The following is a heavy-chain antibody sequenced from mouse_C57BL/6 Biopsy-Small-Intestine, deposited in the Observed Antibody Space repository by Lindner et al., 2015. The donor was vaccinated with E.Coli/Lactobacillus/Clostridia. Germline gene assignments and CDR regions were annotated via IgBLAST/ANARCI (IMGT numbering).Heavy chain of an antibody. D-gene: IGHD1-1*01. J-gene: IGHJ1*01. CDR3: ARTSVHCSTSNCYFDY. CDR2: IIPMFGIT. V-gene: IGHV1-69*02. Sequence: SVKVSCKASGGTFSGYSIRLVRQAPGLGLEWMGRIIPMFGITKYSQKFQDRVTVTADKSTSTDYMELSSLRSDDTAVYYCARTSVHCSTSNCYFDYWGPGNPGHRLL. CDR1: GGTFSGYS.